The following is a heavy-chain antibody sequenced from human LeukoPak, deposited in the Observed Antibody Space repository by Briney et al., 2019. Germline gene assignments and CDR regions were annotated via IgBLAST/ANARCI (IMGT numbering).Heavy chain of an antibody. D-gene: IGHD6-13*01. V-gene: IGHV3-21*01. Sequence: PGGSLRLSCAASGFTFSSYSMNWVRQAPGKGPEWVSSISSSSSYIYYADSVKGRFTISRDNAKNSLYLQMNSPRAEDTAVYYCARDAVQQSIAAAVPTPDYWGQGTLVTVSS. J-gene: IGHJ4*02. CDR1: GFTFSSYS. CDR3: ARDAVQQSIAAAVPTPDY. CDR2: ISSSSSYI.